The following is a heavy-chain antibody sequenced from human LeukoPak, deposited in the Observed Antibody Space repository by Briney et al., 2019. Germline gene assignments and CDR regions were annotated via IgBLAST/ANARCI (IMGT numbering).Heavy chain of an antibody. D-gene: IGHD2-15*01. CDR3: AKDIAGYRSGGSCYSTYYFDY. CDR2: ISGSGGST. CDR1: GFTFSSYA. V-gene: IGHV3-23*01. Sequence: GGSLRLSCAASGFTFSSYAMSWVRQAPGKGLEWVSAISGSGGSTYYADSVKGRFTISRDNSKNTLYLQMNSLRAEDTAVYYCAKDIAGYRSGGSCYSTYYFDYWGQGTLVTVSS. J-gene: IGHJ4*02.